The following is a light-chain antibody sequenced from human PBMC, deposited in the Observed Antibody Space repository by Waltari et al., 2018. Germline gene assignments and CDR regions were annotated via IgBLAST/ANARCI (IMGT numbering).Light chain of an antibody. CDR3: QSYDSTVYAV. J-gene: IGLJ2*01. Sequence: QSVLTQPPSVSGAPGQRVTISCSGSSSDIGAGYDVQWYQHLPGAAPKLLIYSNNYRPSGVPDRFSGSKSGSSASLAITGLHAEDEADYYCQSYDSTVYAVFGGGTRLTVL. V-gene: IGLV1-40*01. CDR1: SSDIGAGYD. CDR2: SNN.